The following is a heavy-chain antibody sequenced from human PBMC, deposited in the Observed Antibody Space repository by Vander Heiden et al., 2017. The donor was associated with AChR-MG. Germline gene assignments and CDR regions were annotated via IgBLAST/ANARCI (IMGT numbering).Heavy chain of an antibody. CDR1: GFTFSSYE. V-gene: IGHV3-48*03. D-gene: IGHD1-26*01. CDR3: ARDYGGSYYGGYYYYYGMDV. Sequence: EVQLVESGGGLVQPGGSLRLSCAASGFTFSSYEMNWVRPAPGKRLEWVSYISSSGSTIYYADSVKGRFTISRDNAKNSLYLQMNSLRAEDTAVYYCARDYGGSYYGGYYYYYGMDVWGQGTTVTVSS. J-gene: IGHJ6*02. CDR2: ISSSGSTI.